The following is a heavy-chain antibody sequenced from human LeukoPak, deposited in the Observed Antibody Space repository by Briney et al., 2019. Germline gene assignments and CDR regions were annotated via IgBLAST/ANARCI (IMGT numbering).Heavy chain of an antibody. Sequence: PSETLSLTCTVSGYSISSGYYWGWIRQPPGKGLEWIGSIYHSGSTYYNPSLKSRVTISVDTSKNQFSLKLSSVTAGDTAVYYCAREYYSNYVSGWGQGTLVTVSS. CDR2: IYHSGST. J-gene: IGHJ4*02. D-gene: IGHD4-11*01. CDR1: GYSISSGYY. CDR3: AREYYSNYVSG. V-gene: IGHV4-38-2*02.